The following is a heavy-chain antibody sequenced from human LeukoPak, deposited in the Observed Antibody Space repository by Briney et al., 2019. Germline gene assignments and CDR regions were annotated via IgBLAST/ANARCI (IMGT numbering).Heavy chain of an antibody. CDR2: IYHSGST. V-gene: IGHV4-4*02. CDR1: GGSISSSNW. CDR3: AITSGAYYDFWSSSAQISWFDP. Sequence: TSGTLSLTCAVSGGSISSSNWWSWVRQPPGKGLEWIGEIYHSGSTNYNPSLKSRVTISVDKSKNQFSLKLSSVTAADTAVYYCAITSGAYYDFWSSSAQISWFDPWGQGTLVTVSS. J-gene: IGHJ5*02. D-gene: IGHD3-3*01.